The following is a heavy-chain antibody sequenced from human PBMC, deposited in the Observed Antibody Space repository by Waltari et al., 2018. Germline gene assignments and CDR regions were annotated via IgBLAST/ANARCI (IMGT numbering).Heavy chain of an antibody. D-gene: IGHD3-9*01. CDR1: GFTFSSYA. J-gene: IGHJ4*02. V-gene: IGHV3-23*01. CDR2: ISGSGGST. CDR3: AKDTYYDILTGYSPLDY. Sequence: EVQLLESGGGLVQPGGSLRLSCAASGFTFSSYAMSWVRQAPGQGLEWVSAISGSGGSTYYADSVKGRFTISRDNSKNTLYLQMNSLRAEDTAVYYCAKDTYYDILTGYSPLDYWGQGTLVTVSS.